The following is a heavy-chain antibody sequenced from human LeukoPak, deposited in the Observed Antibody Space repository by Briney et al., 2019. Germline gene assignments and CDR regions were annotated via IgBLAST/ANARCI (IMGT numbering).Heavy chain of an antibody. CDR1: GGSFSGYY. J-gene: IGHJ4*02. V-gene: IGHV4-34*01. CDR3: ARQMVRGSYSYAFGY. CDR2: INHSGST. D-gene: IGHD3-16*01. Sequence: SETLSLTCAVYGGSFSGYYWSWIRQPPGKGLEWIGEINHSGSTNYNPSLKSRVTISVDTSKNQFSLKVNSVTAADTAVYYCARQMVRGSYSYAFGYWGQGTLVTVSS.